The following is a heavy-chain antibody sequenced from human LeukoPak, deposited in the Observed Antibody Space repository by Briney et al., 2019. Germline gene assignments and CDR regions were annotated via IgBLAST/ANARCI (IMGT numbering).Heavy chain of an antibody. D-gene: IGHD1-26*01. Sequence: GGSLRLSCAASGFTFSSYAMHWVRQAPGKGLEWVAVISYDGSNKYYADSVKGRFTISRDNSKNTLYLQMSSLRAEDTAVYYCARKLEYSGSYFDYWGQGTLVTVSS. J-gene: IGHJ4*02. CDR3: ARKLEYSGSYFDY. V-gene: IGHV3-30*04. CDR1: GFTFSSYA. CDR2: ISYDGSNK.